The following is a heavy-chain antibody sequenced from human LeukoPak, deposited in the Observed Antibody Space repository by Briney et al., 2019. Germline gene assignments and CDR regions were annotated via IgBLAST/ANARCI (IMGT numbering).Heavy chain of an antibody. CDR3: AKLGGYYYYYGMDV. D-gene: IGHD1-26*01. CDR1: GFTFSTYA. Sequence: PGGSLRLSCAASGFTFSTYAIHWVRQAPGKGLVWVAVISYDGSNKYYADSVKGRFTVSRENSKNTLYLQMNSLRAEDTAVYYCAKLGGYYYYYGMDVWGQGTTVTVSS. J-gene: IGHJ6*02. V-gene: IGHV3-30*04. CDR2: ISYDGSNK.